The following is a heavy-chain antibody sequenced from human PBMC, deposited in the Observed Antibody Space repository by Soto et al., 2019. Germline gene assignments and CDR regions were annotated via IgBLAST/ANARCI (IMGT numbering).Heavy chain of an antibody. D-gene: IGHD3-22*01. J-gene: IGHJ5*02. CDR2: IYYSGST. Sequence: SETLSLTCTVSGGSISSSSYYWGWIRQPPGKGLEWIGSIYYSGSTYYNPSLKSRVTISVDTSKNQFSLKLSSVTAADTAVYYCARHLDYYDSSGYYPNWFDPWGQGTLVTVSS. CDR3: ARHLDYYDSSGYYPNWFDP. CDR1: GGSISSSSYY. V-gene: IGHV4-39*01.